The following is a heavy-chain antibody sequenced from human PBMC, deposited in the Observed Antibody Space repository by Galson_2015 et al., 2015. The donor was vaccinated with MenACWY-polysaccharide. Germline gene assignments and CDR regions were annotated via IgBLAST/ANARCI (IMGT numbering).Heavy chain of an antibody. CDR2: INPNSGGT. D-gene: IGHD5-18*01. V-gene: IGHV1-2*02. CDR1: GYTFTSYA. J-gene: IGHJ6*02. CDR3: ARKYSYGDGMDV. Sequence: SVKVSCKASGYTFTSYAMHWVRQAPGQGLEWMGWINPNSGGTNYAQKFQGRVTMTRDTSISTAYMELSRLRSDDTAVYYCARKYSYGDGMDVWGQGTTVTVSS.